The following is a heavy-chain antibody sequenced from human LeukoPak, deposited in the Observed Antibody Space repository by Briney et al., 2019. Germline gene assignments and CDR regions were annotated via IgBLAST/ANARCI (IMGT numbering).Heavy chain of an antibody. CDR2: IRGTGGDT. CDR1: GFTFSDHA. V-gene: IGHV3-23*01. J-gene: IGHJ4*02. CDR3: ARGMVTKFDC. Sequence: GGSLGLSCAASGFTFSDHAMTWVRQAPGKGLEWVSAIRGTGGDTFYADSVKGRFTISRDNSRNTLYLQMDSLRADDTALYFCARGMVTKFDCWGQGTLVTVSS. D-gene: IGHD5-18*01.